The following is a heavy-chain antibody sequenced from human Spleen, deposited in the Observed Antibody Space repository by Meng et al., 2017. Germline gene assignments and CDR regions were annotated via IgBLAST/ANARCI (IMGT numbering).Heavy chain of an antibody. CDR2: INHSGST. Sequence: ESLKISCAVYGGSFSGYYWSWIRQPPGKGLEWIGEINHSGSTNYNPSLKSRVTISVDTSKNQFSLKLSSVTAADTAVYYCARDPITMVRGVIMFDAFDIWGQGTMVTVSS. CDR1: GGSFSGYY. D-gene: IGHD3-10*01. V-gene: IGHV4-34*01. CDR3: ARDPITMVRGVIMFDAFDI. J-gene: IGHJ3*02.